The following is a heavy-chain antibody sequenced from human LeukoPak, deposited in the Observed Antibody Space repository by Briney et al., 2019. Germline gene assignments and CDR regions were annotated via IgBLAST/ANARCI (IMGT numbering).Heavy chain of an antibody. D-gene: IGHD6-19*01. J-gene: IGHJ4*02. Sequence: ASVKVSCKASGYTFTGYYMHWVRQAPGQGLEWMGWINPNSGGTNNAQKFQGRVTMTRDTSISTGYMELSRLRSDDTAVYYCATLVIAVAGGFGDYWGQGTLVTVSS. CDR3: ATLVIAVAGGFGDY. CDR2: INPNSGGT. CDR1: GYTFTGYY. V-gene: IGHV1-2*02.